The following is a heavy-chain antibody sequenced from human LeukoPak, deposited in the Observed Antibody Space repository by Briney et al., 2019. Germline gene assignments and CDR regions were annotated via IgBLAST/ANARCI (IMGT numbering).Heavy chain of an antibody. CDR1: GFTFSSYE. J-gene: IGHJ4*02. CDR3: AKDRGYSSGWYAGGVDY. CDR2: ISSSDSTI. V-gene: IGHV3-48*03. D-gene: IGHD6-19*01. Sequence: PGGSLRLSCAASGFTFSSYEMNWVRQAPGKGLEGVSYISSSDSTIYYADSVKGRFTISRDNAKNSLYLQMNSLRAEDTAVYYCAKDRGYSSGWYAGGVDYWGQGTLVTVSS.